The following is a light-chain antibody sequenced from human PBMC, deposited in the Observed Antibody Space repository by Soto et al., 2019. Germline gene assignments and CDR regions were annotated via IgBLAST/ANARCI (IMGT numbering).Light chain of an antibody. Sequence: EIVLTQSPGTLSLSPGERATLSCRASQIVSSSYLAWYQQKPGQAPRLLIYGASSRATGIPDRFSGSGSGTDFTFTISRLEPEDFAVYYCQQYGSSPQTFGQGTKVDIK. CDR2: GAS. V-gene: IGKV3-20*01. CDR3: QQYGSSPQT. J-gene: IGKJ1*01. CDR1: QIVSSSY.